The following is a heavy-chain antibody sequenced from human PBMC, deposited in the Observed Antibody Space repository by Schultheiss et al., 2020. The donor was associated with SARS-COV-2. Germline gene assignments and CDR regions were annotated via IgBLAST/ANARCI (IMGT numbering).Heavy chain of an antibody. CDR3: ARNSGSYSGY. CDR1: GGSFSGYY. CDR2: INHSGGT. J-gene: IGHJ4*02. D-gene: IGHD1-26*01. Sequence: SETLSLTCAVYGGSFSGYYWNWIRQPPGKGLEWIGEINHSGGTNYNPSLKSRVTISVDTSKNQFSLKLSSVTAADTAVYYCARNSGSYSGYWGQGTLVTV. V-gene: IGHV4-34*01.